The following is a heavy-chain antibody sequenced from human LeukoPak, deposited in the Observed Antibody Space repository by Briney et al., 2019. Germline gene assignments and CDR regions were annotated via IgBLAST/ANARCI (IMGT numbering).Heavy chain of an antibody. Sequence: GASVKVSCKASGYTFTGYYMHLVRQAPGQGLEWMGRIIPNGGGTNYAQKFQDRVTMTRDTSTSTAYMELSRLRSDDTAVYYCARRSGSYYPDYWGQGTLVTVSS. D-gene: IGHD1-26*01. V-gene: IGHV1-2*06. J-gene: IGHJ4*02. CDR3: ARRSGSYYPDY. CDR2: IIPNGGGT. CDR1: GYTFTGYY.